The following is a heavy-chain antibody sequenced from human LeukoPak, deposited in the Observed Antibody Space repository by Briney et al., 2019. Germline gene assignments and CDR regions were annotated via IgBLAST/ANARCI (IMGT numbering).Heavy chain of an antibody. CDR2: INHSGST. V-gene: IGHV4-34*01. D-gene: IGHD6-19*01. CDR3: ARAVAGWFAY. CDR1: GGSFSGYY. Sequence: SETLSLTCAVYGGSFSGYYWSWIRQPPGKGLEWIGEINHSGSTNYNPSLKSRVTILVDTSKNQFSMKLSSVTAADTAVYYCARAVAGWFAYGAQGTLVTVSS. J-gene: IGHJ4*02.